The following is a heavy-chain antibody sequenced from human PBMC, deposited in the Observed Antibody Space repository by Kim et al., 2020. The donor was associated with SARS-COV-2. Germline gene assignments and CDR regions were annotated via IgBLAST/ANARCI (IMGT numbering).Heavy chain of an antibody. V-gene: IGHV3-64D*09. J-gene: IGHJ5*02. D-gene: IGHD3-10*01. Sequence: GGSLRLSCSASGFTFSSYAMHWVRQAPGKGLEYVSAISSNGGSTYYADSVKGRFTISRDNSKNTLYLQMSSLRAEDTAVYYCVKDKGLWFGELSHLGWFDPWGQGTLVTVSS. CDR2: ISSNGGST. CDR3: VKDKGLWFGELSHLGWFDP. CDR1: GFTFSSYA.